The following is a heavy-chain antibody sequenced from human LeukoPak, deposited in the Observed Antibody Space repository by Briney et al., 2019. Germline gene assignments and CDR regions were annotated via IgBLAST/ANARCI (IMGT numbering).Heavy chain of an antibody. CDR1: GFTFSSYA. CDR2: ISYDGSNK. CDR3: ARGGYYDSSGYRGYFDY. J-gene: IGHJ4*02. V-gene: IGHV3-30*04. Sequence: PGGSLRLSCAASGFTFSSYARHWVRQAPGKGLEWVAVISYDGSNKYYADSVKGRFTISRDNSKNTLYLQMNSLRAEDTAVYYCARGGYYDSSGYRGYFDYWGQGTLVTVSS. D-gene: IGHD3-22*01.